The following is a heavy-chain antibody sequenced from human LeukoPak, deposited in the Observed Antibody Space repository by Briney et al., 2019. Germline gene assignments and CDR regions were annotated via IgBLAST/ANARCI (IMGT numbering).Heavy chain of an antibody. CDR3: ATKGGTHVDLVFLFDH. CDR1: GFTFSSYA. D-gene: IGHD4-17*01. J-gene: IGHJ4*02. V-gene: IGHV3-23*01. CDR2: IRGNGLNT. Sequence: PGGSLRLSCAASGFTFSSYAMSWVRQAPGKGLEWVSGIRGNGLNTYYADSVRGRFTISRDNSQNTVYLQMNSLQAEDTAVYYCATKGGTHVDLVFLFDHWGQGTLVTVSS.